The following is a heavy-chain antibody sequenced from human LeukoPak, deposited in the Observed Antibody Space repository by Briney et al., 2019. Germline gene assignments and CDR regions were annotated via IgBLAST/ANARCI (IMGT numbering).Heavy chain of an antibody. CDR1: GFTFSSYW. J-gene: IGHJ4*02. CDR3: ARDTYRFDDY. Sequence: GGSLRLSCAASGFTFSSYWMSWARQAPGKGLEWVASINEDGSDKYSVDSVRGRFTISRDNAKNSLYLQMSSLRAEDTAVYYCARDTYRFDDYWGQGTLVSVSS. V-gene: IGHV3-7*01. CDR2: INEDGSDK.